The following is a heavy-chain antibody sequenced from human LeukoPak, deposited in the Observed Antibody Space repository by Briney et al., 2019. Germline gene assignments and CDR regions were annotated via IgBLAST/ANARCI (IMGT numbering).Heavy chain of an antibody. V-gene: IGHV3-74*01. J-gene: IGHJ4*02. D-gene: IGHD6-19*01. Sequence: PGGSLRLSCTASGFTFSKYWMLWVRQAPGKGLESVSRINTDGTVTTYADSVKGRFTVSRGNADNTMFLQMNSVRDKDTAVYYCATKQWLAPPPDSWGQGTPVTVSS. CDR3: ATKQWLAPPPDS. CDR2: INTDGTVT. CDR1: GFTFSKYW.